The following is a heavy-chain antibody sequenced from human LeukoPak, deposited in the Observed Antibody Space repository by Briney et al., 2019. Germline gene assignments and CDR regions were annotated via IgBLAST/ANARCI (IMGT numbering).Heavy chain of an antibody. V-gene: IGHV4-39*01. CDR1: GGSISSSSYY. J-gene: IGHJ4*02. CDR3: ARLTHIAAAGYYFDY. D-gene: IGHD6-13*01. Sequence: PSETLSLTCTVSGGSISSSSYYWGWIRQPPGKGLEWIGSIYYSGSTYYNPSLKSRVTISVDTSKNQFSLKLSSVTAADTAVYYCARLTHIAAAGYYFDYWGQGTLVTVSS. CDR2: IYYSGST.